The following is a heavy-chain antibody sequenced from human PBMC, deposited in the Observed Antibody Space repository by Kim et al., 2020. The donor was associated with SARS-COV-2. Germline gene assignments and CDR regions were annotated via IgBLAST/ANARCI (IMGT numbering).Heavy chain of an antibody. V-gene: IGHV3-33*01. D-gene: IGHD6-13*01. J-gene: IGHJ5*02. Sequence: ADSVKGRFTISRDNSKNTLYLQMNSLRAEDTAVYYCARDSSKAGWGAAAAWGQGTLVTVSS. CDR3: ARDSSKAGWGAAAA.